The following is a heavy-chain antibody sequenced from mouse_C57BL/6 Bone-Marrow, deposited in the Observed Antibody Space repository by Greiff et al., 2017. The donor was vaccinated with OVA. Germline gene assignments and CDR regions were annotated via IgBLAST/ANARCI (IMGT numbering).Heavy chain of an antibody. V-gene: IGHV1-5*01. Sequence: EVQLQQSGTVLARPGASVKMSCKTSGYTFTSYWMHWVKQRPGQGLEWIGAIYPGNSDTSYNQKFKGKAKLTAVTSASTAYMELSSLTNEDSAVYYCTRDWDYGPLYAMDYWGQGTSVTVSS. CDR3: TRDWDYGPLYAMDY. J-gene: IGHJ4*01. CDR1: GYTFTSYW. D-gene: IGHD1-1*01. CDR2: IYPGNSDT.